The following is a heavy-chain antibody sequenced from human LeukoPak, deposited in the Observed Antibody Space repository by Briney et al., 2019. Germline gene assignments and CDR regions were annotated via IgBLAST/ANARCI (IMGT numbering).Heavy chain of an antibody. J-gene: IGHJ4*02. Sequence: GGSLRLSCAASGFTFSSYAMHWVRQAPGKGLEWVAVISYDGSNKYYADSVKGRFTISRDNSKNTLYLQMNSLRAEDTAVYYCVRESEYYFDHSASFDYWGQGALVTVSS. CDR1: GFTFSSYA. CDR2: ISYDGSNK. D-gene: IGHD3-22*01. CDR3: VRESEYYFDHSASFDY. V-gene: IGHV3-30-3*01.